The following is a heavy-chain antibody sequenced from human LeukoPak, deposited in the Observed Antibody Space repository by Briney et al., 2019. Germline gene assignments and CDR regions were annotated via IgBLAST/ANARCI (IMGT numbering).Heavy chain of an antibody. CDR3: ARDEEAQLTTSRGFDP. J-gene: IGHJ5*02. Sequence: GGSLRLSRASSGFIFSSYSMNWVRQAPGKGLEWVSYISSGGTLIYYADSVKGRFTISRDNAKNPLYLQMNSLRAEDTAVYYCARDEEAQLTTSRGFDPWGQGTLVTVSS. D-gene: IGHD1-1*01. V-gene: IGHV3-48*01. CDR1: GFIFSSYS. CDR2: ISSGGTLI.